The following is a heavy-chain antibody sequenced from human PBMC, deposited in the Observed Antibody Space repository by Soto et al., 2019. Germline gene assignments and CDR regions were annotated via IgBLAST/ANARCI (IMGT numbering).Heavy chain of an antibody. J-gene: IGHJ6*02. CDR1: GYTFTSYA. V-gene: IGHV1-3*01. D-gene: IGHD3-22*01. CDR3: ARDSADSSGYYYYYYYGMDV. Sequence: ASVKVSCKASGYTFTSYAMHWVRQAPGQRLEWMGWINAGNGNTKYSQKFQGRVTITRDTSASTAYMELSSLRSEDTSVYYCARDSADSSGYYYYYYYGMDVWGQGTTVTVSS. CDR2: INAGNGNT.